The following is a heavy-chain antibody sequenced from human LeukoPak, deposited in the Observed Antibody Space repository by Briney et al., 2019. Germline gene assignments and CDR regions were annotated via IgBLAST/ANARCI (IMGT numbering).Heavy chain of an antibody. D-gene: IGHD2-2*01. CDR3: AKDGPRGIVVVPAAITTKLFDY. V-gene: IGHV3-23*01. CDR1: GFTFSSYA. J-gene: IGHJ4*02. Sequence: GGSLRLSCAASGFTFSSYAMGWVRQAPGKGLEWVSAISGSGGSTYYADSVKGRFTISRDNSKNTLYLQMNSLRAEDTAVYYCAKDGPRGIVVVPAAITTKLFDYWGQGTLVTVSS. CDR2: ISGSGGST.